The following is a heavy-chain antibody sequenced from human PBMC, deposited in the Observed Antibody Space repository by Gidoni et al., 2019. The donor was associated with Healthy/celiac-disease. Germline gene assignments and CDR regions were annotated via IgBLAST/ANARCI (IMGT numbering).Heavy chain of an antibody. CDR3: ARGGAASWFDP. D-gene: IGHD6-25*01. Sequence: QVQLQESGPGLVKPSETLSLTCPVSGGSISSYYWSWIRQPPGKGLEWIGYIYYSGSTNYNPSLKSRVTISVDTSKNQFSLKLSSVTAADTAVYYCARGGAASWFDPWGQGTLVTVSS. CDR2: IYYSGST. J-gene: IGHJ5*02. V-gene: IGHV4-59*08. CDR1: GGSISSYY.